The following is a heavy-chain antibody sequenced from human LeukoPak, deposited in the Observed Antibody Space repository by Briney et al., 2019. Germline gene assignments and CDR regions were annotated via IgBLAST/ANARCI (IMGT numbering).Heavy chain of an antibody. J-gene: IGHJ4*02. Sequence: GGSLRLSCAASGFTFSSYAMHWVRQAPGKGLEWVAVISYDGSNKYYADSVKGRFTISRDNSKNTLYLQMNSLRAEDTAVYYCARSPSGWSHFDYWGQGTLVTVSS. D-gene: IGHD6-19*01. CDR1: GFTFSSYA. V-gene: IGHV3-30*04. CDR2: ISYDGSNK. CDR3: ARSPSGWSHFDY.